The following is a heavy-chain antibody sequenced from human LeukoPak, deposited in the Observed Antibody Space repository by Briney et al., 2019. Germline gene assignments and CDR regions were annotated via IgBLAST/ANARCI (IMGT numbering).Heavy chain of an antibody. J-gene: IGHJ4*02. D-gene: IGHD5-18*01. CDR2: ISAYNGNT. CDR3: ARVDRGYSYGDDY. Sequence: GASVKVSCKASGYTFTSYGISWVRQAPGQGLEWMGWISAYNGNTNYAQKLQGRVTMTRNTSISTAYMELSSLRSEDTAVYYCARVDRGYSYGDDYWGQGTLVTVSS. CDR1: GYTFTSYG. V-gene: IGHV1-18*01.